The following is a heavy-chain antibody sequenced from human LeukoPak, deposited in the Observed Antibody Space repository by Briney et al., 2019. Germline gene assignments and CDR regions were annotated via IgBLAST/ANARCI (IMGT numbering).Heavy chain of an antibody. CDR2: ISGSGGST. D-gene: IGHD1-26*01. CDR1: GFTFSSYG. J-gene: IGHJ4*02. CDR3: ATVAVGATMGFDY. Sequence: GGSLRLSCAASGFTFSSYGMSWVRQAPGKGLEWVSAISGSGGSTYYADSVKGRFTISRDNSKNTLYLQMNSLRAEDTAVYYCATVAVGATMGFDYWGQGTLVTVSS. V-gene: IGHV3-23*01.